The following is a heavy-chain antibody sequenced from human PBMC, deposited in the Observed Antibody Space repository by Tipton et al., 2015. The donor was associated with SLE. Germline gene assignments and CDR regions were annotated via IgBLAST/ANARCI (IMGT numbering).Heavy chain of an antibody. CDR2: INDRGTT. D-gene: IGHD3-22*01. CDR1: GGSFSDYY. Sequence: TLSLTCDVYGGSFSDYYWGWIRQPPGKGLEWIGEINDRGTTHYNPSLKSRVTISIDMSENQFSLKLTSMTAADTAVYYCARDGPDTSGYYLDYWGQGILVTVSS. V-gene: IGHV4-34*01. J-gene: IGHJ4*02. CDR3: ARDGPDTSGYYLDY.